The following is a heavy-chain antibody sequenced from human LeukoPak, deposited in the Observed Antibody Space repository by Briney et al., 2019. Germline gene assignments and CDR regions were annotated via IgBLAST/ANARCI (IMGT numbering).Heavy chain of an antibody. J-gene: IGHJ4*02. CDR1: GFTFSSYG. CDR2: ISYDGRNK. V-gene: IGHV3-30*18. D-gene: IGHD5-18*01. CDR3: AKDRGYSHGSDY. Sequence: SGGSLRLSCAASGFTFSSYGMHWVRQAPGKGLEWVAAISYDGRNKEYVDSVKGRFTISRDNSKNTVYLQMNSLRAEDTAVYNCAKDRGYSHGSDYWGQGTLVTVSS.